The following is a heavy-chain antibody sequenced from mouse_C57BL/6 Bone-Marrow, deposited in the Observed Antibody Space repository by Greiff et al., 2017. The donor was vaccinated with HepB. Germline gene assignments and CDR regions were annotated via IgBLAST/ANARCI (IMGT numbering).Heavy chain of an antibody. CDR1: GYTFTSYW. J-gene: IGHJ3*01. CDR3: TRPLYYSNYPFAY. D-gene: IGHD2-5*01. V-gene: IGHV1-5*01. Sequence: VQLQQSGTVLARPGASVKMSCKTSGYTFTSYWMHWVKQRPGQGLEWIGAIYPGNSDTSYNQKFKGKAKLTAVTSASTAYMELSSLTNEDSAVYYCTRPLYYSNYPFAYWGQGTLVTVSA. CDR2: IYPGNSDT.